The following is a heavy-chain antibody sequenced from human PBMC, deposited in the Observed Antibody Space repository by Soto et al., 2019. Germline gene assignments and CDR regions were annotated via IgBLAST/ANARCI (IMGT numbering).Heavy chain of an antibody. J-gene: IGHJ5*02. CDR3: ASKSATDTNNWFDP. V-gene: IGHV4-31*03. CDR1: GGSISSGAYY. D-gene: IGHD3-3*01. CDR2: IYYSGST. Sequence: SETLSLTCTVSGGSISSGAYYWSWIRQHPGKGLEWIGYIYYSGSTYYNPSLKSRVTISVDTSKNQFSLKLSSVTAADTAVYYCASKSATDTNNWFDPWGQGTLVTVSS.